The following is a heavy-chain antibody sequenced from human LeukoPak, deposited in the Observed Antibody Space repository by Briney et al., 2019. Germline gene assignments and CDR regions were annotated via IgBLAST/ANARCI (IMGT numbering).Heavy chain of an antibody. V-gene: IGHV3-9*01. D-gene: IGHD3-22*01. CDR2: ISWNSGSI. CDR3: AKDYYYDSSGHLDY. J-gene: IGHJ4*02. CDR1: GFTLDDYA. Sequence: GGSLRLSCAASGFTLDDYAMHWVRQAPGKGLEWVSGISWNSGSIGYAYSVKGRSTISRDNAKNSLYLQMNSLRAEDTALYYCAKDYYYDSSGHLDYWGQGTLVTVSS.